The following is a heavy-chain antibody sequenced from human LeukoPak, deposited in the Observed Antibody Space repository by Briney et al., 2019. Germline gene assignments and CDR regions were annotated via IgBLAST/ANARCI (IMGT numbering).Heavy chain of an antibody. V-gene: IGHV3-30-3*01. Sequence: GGSLRLSCAASGFTFSSYAMHWVRKAPGKGLEWVAVISYDGSNKYYADSVKGRFTISRDNSKNTLYLQMNSLRAEDTAVYYCARDRGSSGWYLFDYWGQGTLVTVSS. CDR3: ARDRGSSGWYLFDY. CDR1: GFTFSSYA. D-gene: IGHD6-19*01. J-gene: IGHJ4*02. CDR2: ISYDGSNK.